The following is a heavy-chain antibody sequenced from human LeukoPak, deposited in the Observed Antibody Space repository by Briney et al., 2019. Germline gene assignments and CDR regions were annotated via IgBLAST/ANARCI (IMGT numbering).Heavy chain of an antibody. CDR2: VSGSGGST. CDR3: AKADGWFGELPYFDY. V-gene: IGHV3-23*01. CDR1: GFTFSSYA. Sequence: GGSLRLSCAASGFTFSSYAMSWVRQAPGKGLEWVSAVSGSGGSTYYADSVKGRFTISRDNSKNTLYLQMSSLRAEDTAVYYCAKADGWFGELPYFDYWGPGTLVTVSS. J-gene: IGHJ4*02. D-gene: IGHD3-10*01.